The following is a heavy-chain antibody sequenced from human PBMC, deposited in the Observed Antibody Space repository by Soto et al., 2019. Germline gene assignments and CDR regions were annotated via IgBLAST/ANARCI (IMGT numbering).Heavy chain of an antibody. CDR1: GITVSSNQ. D-gene: IGHD1-1*01. V-gene: IGHV3-66*01. Sequence: EVQLVQSGGGLVQPGGSLRLSCEASGITVSSNQMSWVRQAPGKGLEWVSGIHSGGSTFYADSVKGRFSISRDNSKNTLYLQMNSLRAEDTAVYFCARDFKGHNYLDYWYFELWGRGTLITVSS. CDR3: ARDFKGHNYLDYWYFEL. J-gene: IGHJ2*01. CDR2: IHSGGST.